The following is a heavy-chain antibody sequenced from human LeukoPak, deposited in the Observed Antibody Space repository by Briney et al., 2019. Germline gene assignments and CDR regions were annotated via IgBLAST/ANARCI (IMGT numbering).Heavy chain of an antibody. V-gene: IGHV3-21*01. CDR1: GFTFSSYS. D-gene: IGHD6-19*01. Sequence: GGSLRLSCAASGFTFSSYSMNWVRQAPGKGLEWVSSISSSSSYIYYADSVKGRFTISRDNAKNSLYLQMNSLRAEDTAVYCCARGVAVYFDYWGQEPWSPSPQ. J-gene: IGHJ4*01. CDR2: ISSSSSYI. CDR3: ARGVAVYFDY.